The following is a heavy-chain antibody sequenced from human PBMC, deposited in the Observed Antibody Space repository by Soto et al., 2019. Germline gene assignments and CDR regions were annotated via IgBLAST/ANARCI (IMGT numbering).Heavy chain of an antibody. CDR3: AKSGSGSYYKRVDYYGMDV. CDR1: GFTFSSYA. Sequence: QAGGSLRLSCAASGFTFSSYAMSWVRQAPGKGLEWVSAISGSGGSTYYADSVKGRFTISRDNSKNTLYLQMNSLRAEDTAVYYCAKSGSGSYYKRVDYYGMDVWGQGTTVTVSS. CDR2: ISGSGGST. J-gene: IGHJ6*02. D-gene: IGHD3-10*01. V-gene: IGHV3-23*01.